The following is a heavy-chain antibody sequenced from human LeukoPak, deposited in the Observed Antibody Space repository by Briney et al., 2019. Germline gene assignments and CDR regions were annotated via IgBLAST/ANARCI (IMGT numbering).Heavy chain of an antibody. CDR1: GFTFSSYD. V-gene: IGHV3-48*03. CDR2: ISSSGSTI. D-gene: IGHD5-12*01. CDR3: ARVKEASAFDI. Sequence: TGGSLRLSCAASGFTFSSYDMNWVRQAPGKGLEWVSYISSSGSTIYHADSVKGRFTISRDNAKNSLYLQMNSLRAEDTAVYYCARVKEASAFDIWGQGTMVTVSS. J-gene: IGHJ3*02.